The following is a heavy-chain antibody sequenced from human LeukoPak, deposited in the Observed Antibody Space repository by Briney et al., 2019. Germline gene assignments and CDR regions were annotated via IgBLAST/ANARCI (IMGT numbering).Heavy chain of an antibody. V-gene: IGHV3-7*01. J-gene: IGHJ6*03. CDR2: IIQDGSDK. CDR1: GFSLSGYW. CDR3: ARGVAGDYIMSKYYFFYMDV. Sequence: PGGSLRPSCGVSGFSLSGYWMSWVRQTPGKGLEWVANIIQDGSDKYYVDSVKGRFTISRDNAKNSLYLQMNSLKAEDTAVYYCARGVAGDYIMSKYYFFYMDVWGKGTTVTVSS. D-gene: IGHD6-19*01.